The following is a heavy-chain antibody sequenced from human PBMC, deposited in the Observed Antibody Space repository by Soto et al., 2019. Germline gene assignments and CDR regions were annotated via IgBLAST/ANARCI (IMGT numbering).Heavy chain of an antibody. CDR3: ARPLWRDDYNWGYFDL. Sequence: QVQLVESGGGVVQPGRCLRVSCAASGFTFSSYAMHWVRQAPGKGLEWVAVISYDGSNKYYADSVKGRFTISRDNSKNTLYLQMNSLRTEDTAVYYCARPLWRDDYNWGYFDLWGRGTLVTVSS. V-gene: IGHV3-30-3*01. D-gene: IGHD4-4*01. CDR1: GFTFSSYA. CDR2: ISYDGSNK. J-gene: IGHJ2*01.